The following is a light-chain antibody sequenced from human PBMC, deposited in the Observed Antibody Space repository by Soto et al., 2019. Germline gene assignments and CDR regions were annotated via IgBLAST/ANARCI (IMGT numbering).Light chain of an antibody. J-gene: IGLJ1*01. CDR3: CSYAGNYTHV. V-gene: IGLV2-11*01. Sequence: QSALTQPRSVSGSPGQSVTISCTGTSSDVGGYNYASWYQQHPGKAPKLMIYDVSKRPSGVPDRFSGSKSGNTASLTISGLLAEDEADYYCCSYAGNYTHVFGTGTKVTVL. CDR1: SSDVGGYNY. CDR2: DVS.